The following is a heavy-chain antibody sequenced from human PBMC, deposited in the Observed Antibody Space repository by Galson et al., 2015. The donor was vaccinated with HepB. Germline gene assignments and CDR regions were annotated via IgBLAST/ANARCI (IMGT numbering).Heavy chain of an antibody. J-gene: IGHJ3*02. CDR2: ISAYNGNT. V-gene: IGHV1-18*04. CDR3: AREGYCSGGSCYRTYDAFDI. D-gene: IGHD2-15*01. Sequence: SCKASGYTFTSYGISWVRQAPGQGLEWMGWISAYNGNTNYAQKLQGRVTMTTDTSTSTTYMELRSLRSDDTAVYYCAREGYCSGGSCYRTYDAFDIWGQGTMVTVSS. CDR1: GYTFTSYG.